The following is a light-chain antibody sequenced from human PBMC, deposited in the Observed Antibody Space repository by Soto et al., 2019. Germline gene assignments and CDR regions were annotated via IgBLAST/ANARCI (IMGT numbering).Light chain of an antibody. CDR2: VNSVGSH. CDR1: SGHSNYD. J-gene: IGLJ2*01. Sequence: QAVVTQSPSASASLGASVKLTCTLSSGHSNYDIVWHQQQPEKGPRYLMKVNSVGSHRRGDGIPDRFSGSSSGAERYLTISSLQSEDEADYYCQTWGTGVKVFGGGTKLTVL. V-gene: IGLV4-69*01. CDR3: QTWGTGVKV.